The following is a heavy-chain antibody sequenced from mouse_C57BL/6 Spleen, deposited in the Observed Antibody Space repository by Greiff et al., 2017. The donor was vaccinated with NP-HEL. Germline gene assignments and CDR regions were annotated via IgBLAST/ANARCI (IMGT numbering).Heavy chain of an antibody. CDR2: ISYDGSN. CDR1: GYSITSGYY. J-gene: IGHJ2*01. CDR3: ARESIITTVVGFDY. V-gene: IGHV3-6*01. D-gene: IGHD1-1*01. Sequence: EVQLQESGPGLVKPSQSLSLTCSVTGYSITSGYYWNWIRQFPGNKLEWMGYISYDGSNNYNPSLKNRISITRDTSKNQFFLKLNSVTTEDTATYYCARESIITTVVGFDYWGQGTTLTVSS.